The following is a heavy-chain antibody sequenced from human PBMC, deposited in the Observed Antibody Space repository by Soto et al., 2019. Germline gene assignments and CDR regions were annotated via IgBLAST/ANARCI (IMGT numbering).Heavy chain of an antibody. CDR3: ARLKIAAADAYYYYVMDV. D-gene: IGHD6-13*01. Sequence: SETLSLTCAVYGGSFSGYYWSWIRQPPGKGLEWIGEINHSGSTNYNPSLKSRVTISVDTSKNQFSLKLSSVTAADTAVYYCARLKIAAADAYYYYVMDVWGQGTTVTVSS. J-gene: IGHJ6*02. CDR1: GGSFSGYY. V-gene: IGHV4-34*01. CDR2: INHSGST.